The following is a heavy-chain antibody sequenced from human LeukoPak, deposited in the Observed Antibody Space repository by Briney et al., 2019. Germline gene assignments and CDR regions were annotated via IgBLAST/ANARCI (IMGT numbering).Heavy chain of an antibody. CDR2: ISWNSGSI. V-gene: IGHV3-9*01. J-gene: IGHJ4*02. D-gene: IGHD6-19*01. CDR3: AKDAVADASFFDY. CDR1: GFTFDDYA. Sequence: PGGSLRLSCAASGFTFDDYAMHWVRQAPGKGLEWGSGISWNSGSIGYADSVKGRFTISRDNAKNSLYLQMNSLRAEDTALYYCAKDAVADASFFDYWGQGTLVTVSS.